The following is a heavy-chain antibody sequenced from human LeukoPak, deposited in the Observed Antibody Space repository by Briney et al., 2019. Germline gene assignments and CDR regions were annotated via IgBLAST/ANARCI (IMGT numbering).Heavy chain of an antibody. CDR1: GGSISSYY. Sequence: SETLSLTCTVSGGSISSYYWSWIRQPPGKGLEWIGYIYYCGSTNYNPSLKSRVTISVDTSKNQFSLKLSSVTAADTAVYYCASAQTGTIALDYWGQGTLVTVSS. V-gene: IGHV4-59*08. D-gene: IGHD1-7*01. CDR2: IYYCGST. CDR3: ASAQTGTIALDY. J-gene: IGHJ4*02.